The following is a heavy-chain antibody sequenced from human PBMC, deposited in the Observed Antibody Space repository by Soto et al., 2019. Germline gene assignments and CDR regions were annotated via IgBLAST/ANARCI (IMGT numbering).Heavy chain of an antibody. CDR2: IYPGDSDT. CDR3: ARHGRYFDVEEYYYYGMDV. V-gene: IGHV5-51*01. Sequence: PGESLKISCKGSGYSFTSYWIGWVRQMPGKGLEWMGIIYPGDSDTRYSPSFQGQVTISADKSISTAYLQWSSLKASDTAMYYCARHGRYFDVEEYYYYGMDVWGQGTTVTVSS. D-gene: IGHD3-9*01. J-gene: IGHJ6*02. CDR1: GYSFTSYW.